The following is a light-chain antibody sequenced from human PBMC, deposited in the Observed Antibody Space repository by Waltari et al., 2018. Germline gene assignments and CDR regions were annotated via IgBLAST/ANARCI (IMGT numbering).Light chain of an antibody. CDR1: QSVSSN. CDR3: QQYNNWPPYT. J-gene: IGKJ2*01. V-gene: IGKV3-15*01. Sequence: EIVMTQSPATLSVSQGERATLSCRASQSVSSNLAWYQQKPAQAPRLLIYGASTRATGIPARFSGSGSGTEFTLTISSMQSEDFAVYYCQQYNNWPPYTFGQGTKLEIK. CDR2: GAS.